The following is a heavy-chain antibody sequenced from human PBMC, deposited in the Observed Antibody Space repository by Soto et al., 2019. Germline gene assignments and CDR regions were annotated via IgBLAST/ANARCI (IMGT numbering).Heavy chain of an antibody. J-gene: IGHJ4*02. CDR3: TTTGSLVDY. D-gene: IGHD2-21*01. Sequence: PGGSLRLSCAASGFTFSNAWMSWVRQAPGKGLEWVGHIKSKTDGGTTDYAAPVKGRFTISRDDSKNTLYLQMNSLKTEDTAVYYCTTTGSLVDYWGQGTLVTVSS. CDR2: IKSKTDGGTT. CDR1: GFTFSNAW. V-gene: IGHV3-15*01.